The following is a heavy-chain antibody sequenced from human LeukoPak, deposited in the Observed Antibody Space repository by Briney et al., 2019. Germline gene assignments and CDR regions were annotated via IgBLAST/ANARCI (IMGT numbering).Heavy chain of an antibody. V-gene: IGHV5-51*01. CDR3: ARRSGSYSNWFDP. CDR2: IYPGDSDT. CDR1: GYRFTSYW. J-gene: IGHJ5*02. Sequence: GESLKISCKGSGYRFTSYWIGWVRQMPGKGLEWMGFIYPGDSDTRYSPSFQGQVTISADKSIRTAYLQWSSLKASDTALYYCARRSGSYSNWFDPWGQGTLVTVSS. D-gene: IGHD1-26*01.